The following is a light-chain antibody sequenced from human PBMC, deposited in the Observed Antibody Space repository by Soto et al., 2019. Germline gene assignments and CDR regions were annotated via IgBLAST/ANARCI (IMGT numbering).Light chain of an antibody. J-gene: IGLJ2*01. CDR3: QVWDSASDHVV. CDR1: DIGSKN. CDR2: YDT. Sequence: SYELTQPPSVSVAPGKTARIPCGGNDIGSKNVHWYQQKPGQAPILVIYYDTDRPSGIPERFSGSNSGNTATLTIGRVEAGDEADYYCQVWDSASDHVVFGGGTKVTVL. V-gene: IGLV3-21*01.